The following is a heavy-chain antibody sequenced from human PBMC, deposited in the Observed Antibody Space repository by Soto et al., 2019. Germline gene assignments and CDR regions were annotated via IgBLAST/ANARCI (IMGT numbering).Heavy chain of an antibody. CDR3: ARVGLQQLLHRGPFDY. CDR1: GGSISSSSYY. V-gene: IGHV4-39*01. CDR2: IYYSGST. Sequence: SETLALTCTVSGGSISSSSYYWGWIRQPPGKGLEWIGSIYYSGSTYYNPSLKSRVTISVDTSKNQFSLKLSSVTAADTAVYYCARVGLQQLLHRGPFDYWGQGTLVTFSS. J-gene: IGHJ4*02. D-gene: IGHD6-13*01.